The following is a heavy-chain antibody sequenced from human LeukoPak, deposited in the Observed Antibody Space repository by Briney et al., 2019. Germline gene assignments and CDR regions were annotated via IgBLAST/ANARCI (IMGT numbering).Heavy chain of an antibody. J-gene: IGHJ4*02. CDR2: ISNTGST. CDR1: GGSITYFY. CDR3: TRGFRSSFSDQ. Sequence: SETLSLTCTVSGGSITYFYWNWIRQSPEKGLEWIGYISNTGSTNYNPSLKSRVVISVDTSKNQFSLNLSSVTAADTALYYCTRGFRSSFSDQWGQGTLVTVSS. V-gene: IGHV4-59*01. D-gene: IGHD1-26*01.